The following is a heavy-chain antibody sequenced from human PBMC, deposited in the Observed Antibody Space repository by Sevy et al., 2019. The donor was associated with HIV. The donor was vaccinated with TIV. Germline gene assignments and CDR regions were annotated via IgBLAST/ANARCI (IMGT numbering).Heavy chain of an antibody. CDR2: INGKGRST. CDR1: GFTFNTHA. Sequence: GGSLRLSCAASGFTFNTHAMNWVRQAPGKGLEWVSSINGKGRSTHYADSVEGRFTISRDNSKNTLYLQMNSLRAEDTAVYYCAKTINSGGGAVPAANYYYYGMDVWGQGTTVTVSS. V-gene: IGHV3-23*01. J-gene: IGHJ6*02. CDR3: AKTINSGGGAVPAANYYYYGMDV. D-gene: IGHD2-2*01.